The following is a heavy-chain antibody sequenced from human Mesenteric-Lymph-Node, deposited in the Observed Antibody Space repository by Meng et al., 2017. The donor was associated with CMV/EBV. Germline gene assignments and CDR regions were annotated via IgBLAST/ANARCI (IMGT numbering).Heavy chain of an antibody. CDR1: GFTFSSYA. CDR3: ARPRPRGDDI. D-gene: IGHD3-10*01. Sequence: GGSLRLSCAASGFTFSSYAMSWVRQAPGKGLEWVSVIYSGGSSTYYADSVKGRFTISRDNSKNTLYLQMNSLRAEDTAVYYCARPRPRGDDIWGQGTMVTVSS. V-gene: IGHV3-23*03. CDR2: IYSGGSST. J-gene: IGHJ3*02.